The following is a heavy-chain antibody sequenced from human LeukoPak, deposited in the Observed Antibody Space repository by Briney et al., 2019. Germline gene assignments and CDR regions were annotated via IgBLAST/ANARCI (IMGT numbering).Heavy chain of an antibody. J-gene: IGHJ4*02. D-gene: IGHD6-13*01. V-gene: IGHV3-23*01. Sequence: PGGSLRLSCAASGFTFSIYSMNWVRQAPGKGLEWVSGSGGTSGNTFDADSVKGRFTISRDYSKNTLYLQMNSLRAEDTAVYYCARERRYTNSWYSFDYWGQGTLVTVSS. CDR2: SGGTSGNT. CDR1: GFTFSIYS. CDR3: ARERRYTNSWYSFDY.